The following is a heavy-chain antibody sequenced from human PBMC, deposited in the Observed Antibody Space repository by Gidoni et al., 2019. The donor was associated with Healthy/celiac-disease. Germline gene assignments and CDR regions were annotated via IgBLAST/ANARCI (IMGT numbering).Heavy chain of an antibody. Sequence: QVQLQESGPGLVKPSQTLSLTCTVSGGSISSGSYYWSWIRPPAGKGLEWIGRIYTSGSTNYNPSLKSRVTISVDTSKNQFSLKLRSVTAADTAVYYCARGVWSAVWFDPWGQGTLVTVSS. J-gene: IGHJ5*02. CDR2: IYTSGST. V-gene: IGHV4-61*02. CDR1: GGSISSGSYY. CDR3: ARGVWSAVWFDP. D-gene: IGHD3-3*01.